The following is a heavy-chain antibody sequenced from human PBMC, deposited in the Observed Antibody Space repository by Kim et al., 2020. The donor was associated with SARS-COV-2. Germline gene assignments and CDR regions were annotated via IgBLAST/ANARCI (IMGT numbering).Heavy chain of an antibody. V-gene: IGHV3-21*01. CDR3: ASLPIAVPGTGGSRDY. Sequence: GGSLRLSCAASGFTFSSYSMNWVRQAPGKGLEWVSSISSSSSYIYYADSVRGRFTISRDNAKNSLYLQLNSLRAEDTAVYYCASLPIAVPGTGGSRDYWGQGTLVTVSS. CDR2: ISSSSSYI. CDR1: GFTFSSYS. D-gene: IGHD6-19*01. J-gene: IGHJ4*02.